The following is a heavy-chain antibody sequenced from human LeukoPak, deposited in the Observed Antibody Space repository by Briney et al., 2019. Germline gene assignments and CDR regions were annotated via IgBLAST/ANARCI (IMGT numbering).Heavy chain of an antibody. J-gene: IGHJ4*02. Sequence: PGRSLRLSCAASGFTFSSYGMHWVRQAPGKGLEWVAVIWYDGSNKYYADSVKGRFTISRDNSKNTLYLQMNSPRAEDTAVYYCAKGSDTAPDYWGQGTLVTVSS. CDR1: GFTFSSYG. D-gene: IGHD5-18*01. CDR2: IWYDGSNK. V-gene: IGHV3-33*06. CDR3: AKGSDTAPDY.